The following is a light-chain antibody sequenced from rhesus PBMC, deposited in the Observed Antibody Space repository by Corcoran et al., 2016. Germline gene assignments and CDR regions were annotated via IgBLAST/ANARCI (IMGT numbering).Light chain of an antibody. J-gene: IGKJ4*01. CDR1: ENVNNY. V-gene: IGKV1-74*01. Sequence: DIQMTQSPSSLSASVGDKVTITCRTSENVNNYLNWYQQKPGKAPKLLIYKASILQSGVPSRFSGSGTGTDYTFTLSSLQSEDVATYYCQHNYGTPLTFGGGTKVEIK. CDR2: KAS. CDR3: QHNYGTPLT.